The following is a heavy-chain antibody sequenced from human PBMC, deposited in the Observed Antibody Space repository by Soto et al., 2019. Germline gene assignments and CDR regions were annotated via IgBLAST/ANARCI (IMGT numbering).Heavy chain of an antibody. J-gene: IGHJ3*02. V-gene: IGHV1-58*01. Sequence: GASVKVSCKASGFTFSTSAVQWVRQARGQRPEWMGWIVGGSGNTNYAQNSQERVIITRDMSTSTVYMELSSLRSEDTAVYFCAAELYSGGRCCSLDIWGQGTLVTVSS. CDR1: GFTFSTSA. CDR2: IVGGSGNT. D-gene: IGHD2-15*01. CDR3: AAELYSGGRCCSLDI.